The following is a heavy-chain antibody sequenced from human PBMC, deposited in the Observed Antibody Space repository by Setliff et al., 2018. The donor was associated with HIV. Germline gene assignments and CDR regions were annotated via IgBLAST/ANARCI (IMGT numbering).Heavy chain of an antibody. CDR2: VSFDGSNK. J-gene: IGHJ4*02. CDR1: GFTFSSYA. CDR3: ARVRSVGYSRAWYAPGAY. Sequence: PGGSLRLSCVASGFTFSSYAMHWVRQAPGKGLEWVAVVSFDGSNKYYANYVKGRFTISGDNSKNTLYLHMNSLREEDTAVYYCARVRSVGYSRAWYAPGAYWGRGTLVTVSS. V-gene: IGHV3-30*04. D-gene: IGHD6-19*01.